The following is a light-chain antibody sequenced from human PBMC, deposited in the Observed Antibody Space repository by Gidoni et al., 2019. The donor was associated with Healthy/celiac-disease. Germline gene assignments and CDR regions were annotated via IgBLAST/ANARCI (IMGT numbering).Light chain of an antibody. CDR2: GAS. J-gene: IGKJ2*01. CDR1: QSVSSN. CDR3: QQYNNWPPIYT. V-gene: IGKV3-15*01. Sequence: EIVMTQSPATLSVSPGDRATLSCRASQSVSSNLDWYQQKPGQAPRLLIYGASTRATGIPARFSGSGSGTEFTLTISSLQSEDFAVYYCQQYNNWPPIYTFGQGTKLEIK.